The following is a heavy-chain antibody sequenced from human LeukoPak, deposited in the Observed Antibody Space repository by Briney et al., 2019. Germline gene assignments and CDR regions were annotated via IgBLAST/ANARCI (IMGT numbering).Heavy chain of an antibody. CDR2: IDHGGIT. CDR1: GGSFSSYY. Sequence: PSETLSLTCAVYGGSFSSYYWSWIRQPPGRGLEWIGDIDHGGITNFNTSLKSRVTISVDTSKNQFSLTLRSVTAADTAVYYCAGLQGHSYYYMDVWGRGTTVTVSS. CDR3: AGLQGHSYYYMDV. V-gene: IGHV4-34*01. J-gene: IGHJ6*03.